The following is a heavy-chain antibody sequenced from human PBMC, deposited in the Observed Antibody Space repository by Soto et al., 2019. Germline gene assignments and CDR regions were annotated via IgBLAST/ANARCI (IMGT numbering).Heavy chain of an antibody. CDR2: INPSGDST. CDR3: ARVNWRLWFGELPSDY. D-gene: IGHD3-10*01. J-gene: IGHJ4*02. CDR1: GYTFSSYY. Sequence: ASVKVSCKASGYTFSSYYMHWVRQAPGQGLEWMGVINPSGDSTTYAQKFQGRVTMTKDTSTSTLYMELSSLRSDDTAVYYCARVNWRLWFGELPSDYWGQGTLVTVSS. V-gene: IGHV1-46*01.